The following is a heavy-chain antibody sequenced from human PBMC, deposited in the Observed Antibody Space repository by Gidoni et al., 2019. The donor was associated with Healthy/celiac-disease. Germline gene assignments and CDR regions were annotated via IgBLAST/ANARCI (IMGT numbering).Heavy chain of an antibody. Sequence: EVQLLESGGGLVQPGGSLRLSCAASGFTFSSYAMSWVGQAPGKGLEWVSAISGSGGSTYYADSVKGRFTISRDNSKNTLYLQMNSLRAEDTAVYYCAKDLGLNYYGEDYWGQGTLVTVSS. V-gene: IGHV3-23*01. CDR2: ISGSGGST. CDR3: AKDLGLNYYGEDY. CDR1: GFTFSSYA. J-gene: IGHJ4*02. D-gene: IGHD4-17*01.